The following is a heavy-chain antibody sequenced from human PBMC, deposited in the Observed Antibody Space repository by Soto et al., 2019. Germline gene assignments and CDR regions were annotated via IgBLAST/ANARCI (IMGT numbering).Heavy chain of an antibody. CDR1: GGTFSSYA. V-gene: IGHV1-69*13. CDR3: VYCSSTSCYGGWFDP. Sequence: GASVKVSCNASGGTFSSYAISWVRQAPGQGLEWMGGIIPIFGTVNYPQKFQGRVTISADASMSTAYMELSSLRPEDTAVYYCVYCSSTSCYGGWFDPWGQGTLVTV. J-gene: IGHJ5*02. D-gene: IGHD2-2*01. CDR2: IIPIFGTV.